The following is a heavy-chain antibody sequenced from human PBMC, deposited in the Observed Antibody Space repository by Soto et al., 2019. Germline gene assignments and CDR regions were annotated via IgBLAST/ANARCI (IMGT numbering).Heavy chain of an antibody. CDR3: GRGYPTGGLGLDI. CDR2: IYSGGST. CDR1: GFTVSDNY. V-gene: IGHV3-53*01. J-gene: IGHJ6*02. D-gene: IGHD2-15*01. Sequence: PGGSLRLSCAASGFTVSDNYMNWVRQAPGKGREWVSVIYSGGSTYYTDSVKGRFTISRDNAKNTLYLQMNSLRAGDRAVYYCGRGYPTGGLGLDICGHGSRVTVSS.